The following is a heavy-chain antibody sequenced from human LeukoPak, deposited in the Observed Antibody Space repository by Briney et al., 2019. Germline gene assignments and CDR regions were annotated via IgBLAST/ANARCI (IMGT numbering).Heavy chain of an antibody. CDR1: GGSISSGSYY. CDR2: IYTSGST. Sequence: SETLSLTCSVSGGSISSGSYYWSWIRQPAGKGLEWIGRIYTSGSTNYNPSLKSRVTISVDTSKNQFSLNLSSVTAADTAVYYCARGQGRDGYNGILDFWGQGALVTVSS. V-gene: IGHV4-61*02. J-gene: IGHJ4*02. D-gene: IGHD5-24*01. CDR3: ARGQGRDGYNGILDF.